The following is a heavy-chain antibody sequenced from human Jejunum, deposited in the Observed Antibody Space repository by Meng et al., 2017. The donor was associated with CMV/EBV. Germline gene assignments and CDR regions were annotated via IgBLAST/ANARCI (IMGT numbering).Heavy chain of an antibody. CDR3: ARWAGDVHDARPFDY. J-gene: IGHJ4*02. V-gene: IGHV4-34*01. D-gene: IGHD2-21*01. Sequence: GESLSTYCWNWNRQSPGKRLEWIGKIDHSGRTKYNSSLKSRVTLSVDTSKNQFSLKLRSVTAMDTAIYYCARWAGDVHDARPFDYWGQGTLVTVSS. CDR1: GESLSTYC. CDR2: IDHSGRT.